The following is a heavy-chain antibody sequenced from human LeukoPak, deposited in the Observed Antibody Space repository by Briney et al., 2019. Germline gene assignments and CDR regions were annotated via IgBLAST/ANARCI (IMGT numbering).Heavy chain of an antibody. J-gene: IGHJ5*02. CDR1: XXTFTGYY. V-gene: IGHV1-2*02. CDR2: INPNSGGT. Sequence: GASVKVSXKXXXXTFTGYYMHWVRQAPGQGLEWMGWINPNSGGTNYAQKFQGRVTMTRDTSISTAYMELSRLRSDDTAVYYCARGKQYSSPNWFDPWGQGTLVTVSS. CDR3: ARGKQYSSPNWFDP. D-gene: IGHD6-6*01.